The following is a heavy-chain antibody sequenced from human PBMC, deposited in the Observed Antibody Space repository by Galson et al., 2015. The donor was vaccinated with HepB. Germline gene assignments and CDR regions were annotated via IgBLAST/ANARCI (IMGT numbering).Heavy chain of an antibody. CDR2: IIPILNVA. V-gene: IGHV1-69*10. CDR1: GGTFNNYA. CDR3: ARDPQYSYDTSGPSDY. J-gene: IGHJ4*02. Sequence: SVKVSCKAPGGTFNNYAISWVRQAPGQGLEWMGGIIPILNVANYAQKFQGRVTITADKSTSTAYMELSSLRSEDTAVYYCARDPQYSYDTSGPSDYWGQGTLVTFSS. D-gene: IGHD3-22*01.